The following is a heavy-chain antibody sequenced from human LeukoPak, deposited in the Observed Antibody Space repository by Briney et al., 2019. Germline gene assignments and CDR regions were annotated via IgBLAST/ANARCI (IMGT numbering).Heavy chain of an antibody. Sequence: PGGSLRLSCAASGXSFSSYGMHWVRQAPGKGLEWLTVISYDGNTIYYADSVKGRFTISRDNSKNTLYLQMNSLRIEDTAAYYCAKDLSVVGAHDSFDVWGQGTMVTVSS. V-gene: IGHV3-30*18. CDR3: AKDLSVVGAHDSFDV. CDR2: ISYDGNTI. D-gene: IGHD1-26*01. J-gene: IGHJ3*01. CDR1: GXSFSSYG.